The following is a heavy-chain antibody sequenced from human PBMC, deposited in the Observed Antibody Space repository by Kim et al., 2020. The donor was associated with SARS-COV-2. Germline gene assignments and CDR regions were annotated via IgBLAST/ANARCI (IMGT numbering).Heavy chain of an antibody. D-gene: IGHD3-10*01. CDR1: GFTFSSYS. V-gene: IGHV3-21*01. Sequence: GGSLRLSCAASGFTFSSYSMNWVRQAPGKGLEWVSSISSSSSYIYYADSVKGRFTISRDNAKNSLYLQMNSLRAEDTAVYYCARDRSVTPFFYYGMDVWGQGTTVTVSS. J-gene: IGHJ6*02. CDR2: ISSSSSYI. CDR3: ARDRSVTPFFYYGMDV.